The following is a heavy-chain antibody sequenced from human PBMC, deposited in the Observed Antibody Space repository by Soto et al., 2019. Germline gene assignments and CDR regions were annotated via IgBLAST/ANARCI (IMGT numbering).Heavy chain of an antibody. V-gene: IGHV2-5*02. D-gene: IGHD6-13*01. CDR1: GFSLSTSGVG. Sequence: QITLKESGPTLVKPTQTLTLTCTFSGFSLSTSGVGVGWIRQPPGKALEWLALIYWDDDKRYSPSLKSRLTITKDTSKNQVVLTMTNMDPVDTATYYYAHKLVPPHLFDYWGQGTLVSVSS. CDR3: AHKLVPPHLFDY. J-gene: IGHJ4*02. CDR2: IYWDDDK.